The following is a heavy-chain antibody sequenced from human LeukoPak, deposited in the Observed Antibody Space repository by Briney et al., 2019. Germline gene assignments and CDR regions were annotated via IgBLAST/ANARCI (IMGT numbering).Heavy chain of an antibody. CDR3: ARVLRAEYDFWSGYLVGDYYYGMDV. D-gene: IGHD3-3*01. J-gene: IGHJ6*01. CDR1: GGSISSYY. CDR2: IYYSGST. V-gene: IGHV4-59*01. Sequence: SETLSLTCTVSGGSISSYYWSWIRQPPGKGLEWIGYIYYSGSTNYNPSLKSRVTISVDTSKSQFSLKLSSVTAADTAVYYCARVLRAEYDFWSGYLVGDYYYGMDVWGQGTTVTVSS.